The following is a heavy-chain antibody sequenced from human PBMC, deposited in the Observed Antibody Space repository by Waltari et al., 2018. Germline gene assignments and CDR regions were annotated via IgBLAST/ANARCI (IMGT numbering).Heavy chain of an antibody. J-gene: IGHJ4*02. CDR2: SYHSGST. CDR3: ARDLITFGGVIVPGVDY. Sequence: QVQLQESGPGLVKPSETLSLTCAVSGYSISSGYYWGWIRQPPGKGLAWIGSSYHSGSTYYNPSLKSRVTISVDTSKNQFSLKLSSVTAADTAVYYCARDLITFGGVIVPGVDYWGQGTLVTVSS. CDR1: GYSISSGYY. V-gene: IGHV4-38-2*02. D-gene: IGHD3-16*02.